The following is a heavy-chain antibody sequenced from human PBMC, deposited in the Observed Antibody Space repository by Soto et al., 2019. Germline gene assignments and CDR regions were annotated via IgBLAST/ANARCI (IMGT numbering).Heavy chain of an antibody. Sequence: PSETLSLTCTVSGGSISSSSYYWGWIRQPPGKGLEWIGSIYNSGSTNYNPSLKSRVTISVDTSKNQFSLKVNSVTAADTAVYYCARRAVVAVTGSLDNWLDPWGQGILVTVSS. V-gene: IGHV4-39*07. CDR2: IYNSGST. D-gene: IGHD2-21*01. CDR3: ARRAVVAVTGSLDNWLDP. CDR1: GGSISSSSYY. J-gene: IGHJ5*02.